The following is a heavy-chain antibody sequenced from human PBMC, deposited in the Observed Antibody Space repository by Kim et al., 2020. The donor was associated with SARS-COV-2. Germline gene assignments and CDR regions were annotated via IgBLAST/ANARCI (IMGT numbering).Heavy chain of an antibody. V-gene: IGHV3-74*01. CDR1: GVTLTGYW. CDR2: INSDGSNI. Sequence: GGSLRLSCAASGVTLTGYWVHWVRQSPGKGLVWVSRINSDGSNIAFADSVKGRFTIFRDNARNTVYLQMHSLRAEDTALYYCARAACRYDCSDGMDVWGQGTTVTVSS. CDR3: ARAACRYDCSDGMDV. D-gene: IGHD2-21*02. J-gene: IGHJ6*02.